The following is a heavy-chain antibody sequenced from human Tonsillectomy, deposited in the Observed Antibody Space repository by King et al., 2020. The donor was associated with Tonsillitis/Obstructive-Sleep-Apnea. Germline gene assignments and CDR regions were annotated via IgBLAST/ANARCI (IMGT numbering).Heavy chain of an antibody. CDR2: IFSNDEK. CDR3: ARAPSTSYFYYYYMDV. J-gene: IGHJ6*03. V-gene: IGHV2-26*01. D-gene: IGHD2-2*01. Sequence: TLKESGPVLVKPTETLTLTCTVSGFSLSNARMGVSWIRQPPGKALEWLAHIFSNDEKSYSTSLNSRLTISKDTSRSQVVITMTNMDPVDTATYYCARAPSTSYFYYYYMDVWGKGTTVTVSS. CDR1: GFSLSNARMG.